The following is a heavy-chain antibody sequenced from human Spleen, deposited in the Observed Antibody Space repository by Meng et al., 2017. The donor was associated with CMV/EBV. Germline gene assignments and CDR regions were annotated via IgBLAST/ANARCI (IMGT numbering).Heavy chain of an antibody. CDR3: ARDRGVVDYYYYGMDV. J-gene: IGHJ6*02. CDR1: GYTFTSYG. CDR2: ISAYNGNT. Sequence: ASVKVSCKASGYTFTSYGICWVRQAPGQGLEWMGWISAYNGNTNYAQKLQGRVTMTTDTSTSTAYMEMRSLRSDDTAVYYCARDRGVVDYYYYGMDVWGQGTTVTVSS. V-gene: IGHV1-18*01. D-gene: IGHD3-10*01.